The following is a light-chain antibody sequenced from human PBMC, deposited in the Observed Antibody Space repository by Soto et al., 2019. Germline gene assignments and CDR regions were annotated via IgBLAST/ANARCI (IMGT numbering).Light chain of an antibody. Sequence: DIQMTHSPSTLSASVGDRVTITCRASQSISSWLAWYQQKPGKAPKLLIYKASSLESGVPSRFSGSGSGTEFTLTISSLQPDDFATDYCQQYNSYSWTFVQGTKVDIK. J-gene: IGKJ1*01. CDR3: QQYNSYSWT. V-gene: IGKV1-5*03. CDR1: QSISSW. CDR2: KAS.